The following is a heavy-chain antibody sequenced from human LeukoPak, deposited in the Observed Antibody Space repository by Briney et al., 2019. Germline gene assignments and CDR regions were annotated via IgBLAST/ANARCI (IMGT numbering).Heavy chain of an antibody. CDR1: GFTFSDYY. V-gene: IGHV3-11*01. Sequence: PGGSQRLSCAASGFTFSDYYMSWIRQAPGKGLEWVSYISSSGSTIYYADSVKGRFTISRDNSKNTLYLQMNSLRAEDTAVYYCAKMVHSNNPHYMDVWGKGTTVTVSS. J-gene: IGHJ6*03. D-gene: IGHD4-11*01. CDR3: AKMVHSNNPHYMDV. CDR2: ISSSGSTI.